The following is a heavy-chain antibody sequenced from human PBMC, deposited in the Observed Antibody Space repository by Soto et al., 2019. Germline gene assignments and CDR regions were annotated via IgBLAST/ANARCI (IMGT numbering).Heavy chain of an antibody. Sequence: ASVKVSCKASGCTFTSYYMHWVRQAPGQGLEWMGIINPSGGSTSYAQKFQGRVTMTRDTSTSTVYMELSSLRSEDTAMYYCARGRDAYILWEAGVEDWGQGTLVTLSS. CDR3: ARGRDAYILWEAGVED. D-gene: IGHD2-21*01. CDR2: INPSGGST. V-gene: IGHV1-46*01. J-gene: IGHJ4*02. CDR1: GCTFTSYY.